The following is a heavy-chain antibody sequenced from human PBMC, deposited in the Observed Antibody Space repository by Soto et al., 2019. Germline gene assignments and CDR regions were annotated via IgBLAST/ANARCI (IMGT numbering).Heavy chain of an antibody. V-gene: IGHV5-51*01. CDR2: IYPGDSDT. CDR1: GYSFSTYW. J-gene: IGHJ4*02. CDR3: ARHSLATQPGDY. Sequence: PGESLKISCKASGYSFSTYWIAWVRQRPGKGLDWMGIIYPGDSDTRYSPSFQGQVTISVDNSIGTAYLEWTTLRASDSAMYYCARHSLATQPGDYWGQGTRVTVSS. D-gene: IGHD5-12*01.